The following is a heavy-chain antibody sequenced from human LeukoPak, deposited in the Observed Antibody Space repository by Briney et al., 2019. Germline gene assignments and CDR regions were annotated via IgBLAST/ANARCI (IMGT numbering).Heavy chain of an antibody. Sequence: GGSLRLSCAASGFTFDDYAMHWVRQAPGKGLEWVSLISGDGGSTYYADSVKGRFTTSRDNSKNSLYLQMNSLRTGNTALYYCAKGPDYGDYAVLFDYWGQGTLVTVSS. CDR3: AKGPDYGDYAVLFDY. D-gene: IGHD4-17*01. J-gene: IGHJ4*02. V-gene: IGHV3-43*02. CDR2: ISGDGGST. CDR1: GFTFDDYA.